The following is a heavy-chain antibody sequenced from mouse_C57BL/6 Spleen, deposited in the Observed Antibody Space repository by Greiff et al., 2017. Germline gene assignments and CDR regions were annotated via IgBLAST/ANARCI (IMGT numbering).Heavy chain of an antibody. D-gene: IGHD2-1*01. J-gene: IGHJ2*01. Sequence: QVQLQQPGAELVRPGSSVKLSCKASGYTFTSYWMHWVKQRHIQGLEWIGNIDPSDSEHHYNQKFKDKATLTVDKSSSTAYMQLSSLTSEDSAVYYGARRGGYGNYPLDYWCQGTTLTVSS. CDR3: ARRGGYGNYPLDY. CDR2: IDPSDSEH. CDR1: GYTFTSYW. V-gene: IGHV1-52*01.